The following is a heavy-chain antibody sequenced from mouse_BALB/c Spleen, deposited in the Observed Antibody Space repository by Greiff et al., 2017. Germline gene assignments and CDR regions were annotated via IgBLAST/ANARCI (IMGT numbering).Heavy chain of an antibody. CDR2: IDPSDSET. CDR1: GYTFTSYW. D-gene: IGHD2-1*01. CDR3: ARERGKRGNYYAMDY. V-gene: IGHV1-69*02. Sequence: QVQLQQPGAELVKPGAPVKLSCKASGYTFTSYWMNWVKQRPGRGLEWIGRIDPSDSETHYNQKFKDKATLTVDKSSSTAYIQLSSLTSEDSAVYYCARERGKRGNYYAMDYWGQGTSVTVSS. J-gene: IGHJ4*01.